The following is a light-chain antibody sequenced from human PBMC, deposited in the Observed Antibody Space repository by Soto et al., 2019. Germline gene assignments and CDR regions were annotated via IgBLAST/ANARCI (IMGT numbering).Light chain of an antibody. J-gene: IGKJ4*01. Sequence: DIQMTQSPSSLSASVGDSVTITCQARRGIKNYLNWYQQKPGKAPKLLIYEASNLETGVPSRFSGSGSGRSFTFSISSLQPEDIATYYCQQCDDFITFGGGTRIEIK. CDR2: EAS. CDR1: RGIKNY. CDR3: QQCDDFIT. V-gene: IGKV1-33*01.